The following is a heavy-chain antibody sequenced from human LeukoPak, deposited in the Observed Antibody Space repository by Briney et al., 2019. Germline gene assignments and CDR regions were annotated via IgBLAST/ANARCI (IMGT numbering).Heavy chain of an antibody. V-gene: IGHV3-23*01. D-gene: IGHD1-26*01. Sequence: GGSLRLSCAASGFSFSSFGMSWVRQGPGKGLEWVSSIGTTGASTNYADSVKGRFTISRDNSKNTLYLQMSSLRAEDTAVYYCAKGDGIYSFDYWGQGTLVTVSS. CDR1: GFSFSSFG. CDR3: AKGDGIYSFDY. CDR2: IGTTGAST. J-gene: IGHJ4*02.